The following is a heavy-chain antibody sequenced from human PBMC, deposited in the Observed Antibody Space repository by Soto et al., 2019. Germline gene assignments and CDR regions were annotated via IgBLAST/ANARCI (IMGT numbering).Heavy chain of an antibody. CDR2: IYSGGST. D-gene: IGHD3-9*01. Sequence: GGSLRLSCAASGFTVSSNYMSWVRQAPGKGLEWVSVIYSGGSTYYADSVKGRFTISRDNSKNTLYLQMNSLGAEDTAVYYCARDRDYYDISTGYFSPYGMDVWGQGTTVTVSS. V-gene: IGHV3-53*01. CDR1: GFTVSSNY. J-gene: IGHJ6*02. CDR3: ARDRDYYDISTGYFSPYGMDV.